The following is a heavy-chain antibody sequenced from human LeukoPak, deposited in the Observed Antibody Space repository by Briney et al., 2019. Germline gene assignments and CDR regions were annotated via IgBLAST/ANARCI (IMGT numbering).Heavy chain of an antibody. D-gene: IGHD2-15*01. CDR3: ARDRAGSCGSIPFDY. CDR1: GFTFSSYS. CDR2: TSTSSDYI. J-gene: IGHJ4*02. V-gene: IGHV3-21*01. Sequence: GGSLRLSCAASGFTFSSYSMNWVRQAPGKGLEWVSSTSTSSDYIYYADSLKGRFTVSRDNAKNSLYLQMNSLRADDTAVYYCARDRAGSCGSIPFDYWGQGTLVTVSS.